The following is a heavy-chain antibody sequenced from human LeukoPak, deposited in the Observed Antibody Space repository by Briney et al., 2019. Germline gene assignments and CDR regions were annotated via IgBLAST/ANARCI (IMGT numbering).Heavy chain of an antibody. D-gene: IGHD6-13*01. CDR3: ARDRASGAAGY. V-gene: IGHV1-18*01. CDR1: GYTFTNYG. Sequence: GASVNVSCKASGYTFTNYGIRWVRPAPGQGLAWMGWISAYNGNTNYAQKLQGRVTMTTDTSTSTAYMELRSLRSDDTAVYYCARDRASGAAGYWGQGTLVTVSS. J-gene: IGHJ4*02. CDR2: ISAYNGNT.